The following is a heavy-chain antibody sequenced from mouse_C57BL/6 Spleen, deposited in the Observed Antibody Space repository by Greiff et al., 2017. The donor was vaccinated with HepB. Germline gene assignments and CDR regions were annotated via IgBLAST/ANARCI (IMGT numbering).Heavy chain of an antibody. D-gene: IGHD1-1*01. CDR2: ISSGSSTI. J-gene: IGHJ4*01. CDR3: ARPHYGSSYGAMDY. V-gene: IGHV5-17*01. CDR1: GFTFSDYG. Sequence: EVKLVESGGGLVKPGGSLKLSCAASGFTFSDYGMHWVRQAPEKGLAWVAYISSGSSTIYYADTVKGRFTISRDYAKNTLFLQMTSLRSEDTAMYYCARPHYGSSYGAMDYWGQGTSVTVSS.